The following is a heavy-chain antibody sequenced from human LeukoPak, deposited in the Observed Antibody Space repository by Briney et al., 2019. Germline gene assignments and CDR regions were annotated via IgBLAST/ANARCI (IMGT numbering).Heavy chain of an antibody. V-gene: IGHV4-34*01. Sequence: SETLSLTCAVYGGSFSGYYWSWIRQPPGKGLEWIGEINHSGSTNYNPSLKSRVTISVDTPKNQFSLKLSSVTAADTAVYYCARGRMIVVVGSRQHDYWGQGTLVTVSS. CDR2: INHSGST. J-gene: IGHJ4*02. CDR1: GGSFSGYY. CDR3: ARGRMIVVVGSRQHDY. D-gene: IGHD3-22*01.